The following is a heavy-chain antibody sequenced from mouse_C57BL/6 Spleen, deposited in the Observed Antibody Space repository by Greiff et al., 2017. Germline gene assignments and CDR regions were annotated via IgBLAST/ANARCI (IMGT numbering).Heavy chain of an antibody. CDR1: GYTFTEYT. V-gene: IGHV1-62-2*01. Sequence: VQVVESGAELVKPGASVKLSCKASGYTFTEYTLHWVKQRSGQGLEWIGWFYPGSGSIKYNEKCKDKATWAADKYYSTVYMELSRLTSEDSAVYFCARHEDFWDYWGQGTTLTVSS. J-gene: IGHJ2*01. CDR2: FYPGSGSI. CDR3: ARHEDFWDY.